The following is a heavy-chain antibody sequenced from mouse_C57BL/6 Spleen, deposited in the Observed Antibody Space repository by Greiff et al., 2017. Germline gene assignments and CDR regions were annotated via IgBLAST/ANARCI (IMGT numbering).Heavy chain of an antibody. CDR3: GPITTVVATSDFDV. J-gene: IGHJ1*03. CDR2: INPNNGGT. Sequence: VQLQQSGPELVKPGASVKISCKASGYTFTDYYMNWVKQSHGKSLEWIGDINPNNGGTSYNQKFKGKATLTVDKSSSTAYMELRSLTSEDSAVYYCGPITTVVATSDFDVWGTGTTVTVSS. D-gene: IGHD1-1*01. V-gene: IGHV1-26*01. CDR1: GYTFTDYY.